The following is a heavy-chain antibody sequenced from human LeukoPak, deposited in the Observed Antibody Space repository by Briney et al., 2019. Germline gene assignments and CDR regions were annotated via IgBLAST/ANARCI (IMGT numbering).Heavy chain of an antibody. CDR3: ATHMTSVTTSLDY. V-gene: IGHV3-23*01. CDR2: ISGSSGST. D-gene: IGHD4-17*01. Sequence: PGGSLRLSCAASGFTFSKYAMSWVRQAPGKGLERVSAISGSSGSTYYADSVKGRFTISRDNSKYTLYLQMNSLRVEDTAVYYCATHMTSVTTSLDYWGQGTLVTVSS. CDR1: GFTFSKYA. J-gene: IGHJ4*02.